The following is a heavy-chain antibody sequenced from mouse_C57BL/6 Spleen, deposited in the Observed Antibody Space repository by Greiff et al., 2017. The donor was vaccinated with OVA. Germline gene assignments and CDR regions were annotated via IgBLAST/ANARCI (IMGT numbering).Heavy chain of an antibody. CDR3: ARSEYGNYDY. Sequence: VHVKQSGPELVKPGASVKIPCKASGYTFTDYNMDWVKQSHGKSLEWIGDINPNNGGTIYNQKFKGKATLTVDKSSSTAYMELRSLTSEDTAVYYCARSEYGNYDYWGQGTTLTVSS. D-gene: IGHD2-10*02. CDR1: GYTFTDYN. J-gene: IGHJ2*01. CDR2: INPNNGGT. V-gene: IGHV1-18*01.